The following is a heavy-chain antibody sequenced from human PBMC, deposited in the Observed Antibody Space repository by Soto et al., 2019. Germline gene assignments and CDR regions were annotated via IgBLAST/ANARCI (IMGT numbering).Heavy chain of an antibody. Sequence: QVHLVESGRGVVQPGRSLRLSCAASGFTFSSYAMHWVRQAPGKGLEWVAVISYDGSNKYYADSVKGRFTISRDNSKNTLYLQMNSLRAEDTAGYYCATLNGGSRSSVDYWGQGTLVTVSS. J-gene: IGHJ4*02. V-gene: IGHV3-30-3*01. CDR1: GFTFSSYA. CDR3: ATLNGGSRSSVDY. CDR2: ISYDGSNK. D-gene: IGHD2-2*01.